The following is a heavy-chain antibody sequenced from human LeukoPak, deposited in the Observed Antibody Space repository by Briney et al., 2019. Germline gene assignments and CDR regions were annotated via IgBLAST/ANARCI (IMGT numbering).Heavy chain of an antibody. V-gene: IGHV3-21*01. CDR2: ISSSSSYI. CDR1: GFTFDDYT. D-gene: IGHD3-22*01. CDR3: AGTYYYDSSGPGAFDI. J-gene: IGHJ3*02. Sequence: PGGSLRLSCAASGFTFDDYTMHWVRQAPGKGLEWVSSISSSSSYIYYADSVKGRFTISRDNAKNSLYLQMNSLRAEDTAVYYCAGTYYYDSSGPGAFDIWGQGTMVTVSS.